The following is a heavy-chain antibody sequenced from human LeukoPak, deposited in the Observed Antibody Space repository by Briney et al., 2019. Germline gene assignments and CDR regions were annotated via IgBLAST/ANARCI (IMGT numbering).Heavy chain of an antibody. J-gene: IGHJ5*02. V-gene: IGHV4-39*02. CDR3: ARDARYSSSWYGNWFDP. CDR2: IYYSGST. CDR1: GGSISSSNYY. D-gene: IGHD6-13*01. Sequence: SETLSLTCTVSGGSISSSNYYWGWIRQPPGKGLEWIGSIYYSGSTYYNPSLKSRVTISVDTSKNQFSLKLSSVTAADTAVYYCARDARYSSSWYGNWFDPWGQGTLVTVSS.